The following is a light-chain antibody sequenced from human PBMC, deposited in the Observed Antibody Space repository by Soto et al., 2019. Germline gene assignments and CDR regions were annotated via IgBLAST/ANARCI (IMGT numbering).Light chain of an antibody. CDR2: ASS. J-gene: IGKJ4*01. CDR3: PQYYHWGLS. Sequence: VMTQSPGNLSVSPGERVTLFCRASQNCVNNIAWYQVKPAQPPRLLIYASSTRATGIPATFSGSGTDTQCILTIGSLQSEDSEVYYTPQYYHWGLSFGGGTK. CDR1: QNCVNN. V-gene: IGKV3D-15*01.